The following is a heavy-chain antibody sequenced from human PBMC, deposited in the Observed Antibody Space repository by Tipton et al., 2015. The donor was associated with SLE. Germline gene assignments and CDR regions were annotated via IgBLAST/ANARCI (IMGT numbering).Heavy chain of an antibody. V-gene: IGHV4-39*01. CDR1: GSSITSSSHY. CDR3: ARLSSGTGDFEH. CDR2: IYYTGTT. Sequence: TLSLTCSISGSSITSSSHYWGWIRQPPGKGLEWIGSIYYTGTTYYNPSLKSRVTTSVDTSKTHFSLKMSSVTAADTAMYYCARLSSGTGDFEHWGQGTLVIVSS. D-gene: IGHD7-27*01. J-gene: IGHJ4*02.